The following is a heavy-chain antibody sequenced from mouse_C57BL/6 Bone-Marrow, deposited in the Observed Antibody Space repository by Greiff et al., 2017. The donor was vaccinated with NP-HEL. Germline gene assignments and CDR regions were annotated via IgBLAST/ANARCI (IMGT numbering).Heavy chain of an antibody. CDR3: ARQGYVDY. CDR2: ISSGGSYT. D-gene: IGHD2-10*02. V-gene: IGHV5-6*01. Sequence: EVQLVESGGDLVKPGGSLKLSCAASGFTFSSYGMSWVRQTPDKRLEWVATISSGGSYTYYPDSVKGRFTISRDNAKNTLYLQMSSLKSEDTAMYYCARQGYVDYWGQGTTLTVSS. CDR1: GFTFSSYG. J-gene: IGHJ2*01.